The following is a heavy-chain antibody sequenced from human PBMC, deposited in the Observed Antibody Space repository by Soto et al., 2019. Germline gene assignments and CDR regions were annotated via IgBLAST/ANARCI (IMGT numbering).Heavy chain of an antibody. CDR2: IYHSGST. Sequence: TQTVTSAVSGGSISSGGDCWSWIRQPPGKGLEWIGYIYHSGSTYYNPSLKSRVTISVDTSKNQFSLKLSSATAADTAVYYCARAIVLVPAAFTSYYYYGMDVWGQRTTVTVSS. CDR3: ARAIVLVPAAFTSYYYYGMDV. V-gene: IGHV4-30-2*01. D-gene: IGHD2-2*01. CDR1: GGSISSGGDC. J-gene: IGHJ6*02.